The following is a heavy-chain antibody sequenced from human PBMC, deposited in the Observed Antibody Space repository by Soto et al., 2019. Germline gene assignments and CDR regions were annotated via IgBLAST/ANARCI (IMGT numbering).Heavy chain of an antibody. J-gene: IGHJ6*02. CDR2: VYYNRST. Sequence: SETLSLTCTVSGGSISSYYWSWIRQPPGKGLEWIGYVYYNRSTNYNPSLKSRVTISVDTSKNQFSLKVSSVTAADTAVYYCAITGEFYYYGVDVWGQGTTVTVSS. V-gene: IGHV4-59*08. CDR3: AITGEFYYYGVDV. D-gene: IGHD3-16*01. CDR1: GGSISSYY.